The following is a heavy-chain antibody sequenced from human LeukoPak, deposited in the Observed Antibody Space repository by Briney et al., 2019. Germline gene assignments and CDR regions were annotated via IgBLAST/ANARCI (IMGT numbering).Heavy chain of an antibody. CDR3: ASNYYGSGSLDY. Sequence: SETLSLTCTVSGGSISSYYWSWIRQPPGKGLEWIEYIYYSGSTNYNPSLKSRVTISVDTSKNQFSLKLSSVTAADTAMYYCASNYYGSGSLDYWGQGNLVTVSS. J-gene: IGHJ4*02. D-gene: IGHD3-10*01. CDR1: GGSISSYY. V-gene: IGHV4-59*08. CDR2: IYYSGST.